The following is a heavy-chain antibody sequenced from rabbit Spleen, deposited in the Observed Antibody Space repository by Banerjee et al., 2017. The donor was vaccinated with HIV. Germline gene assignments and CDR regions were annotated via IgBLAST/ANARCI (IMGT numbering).Heavy chain of an antibody. J-gene: IGHJ6*01. D-gene: IGHD8-1*01. Sequence: QSLEESGGDLVKPGASLTLTYKASGVSFSFNSYMCWVRQAPGKGLEWIACIDSGNSGFTYFASWAKGRFTCSKTSSTTVTLQMTSLTVADTATYFCARDTGSSFSSYGMDLWGPGTLVTVS. CDR2: IDSGNSGFT. CDR1: GVSFSFNSY. CDR3: ARDTGSSFSSYGMDL. V-gene: IGHV1S40*01.